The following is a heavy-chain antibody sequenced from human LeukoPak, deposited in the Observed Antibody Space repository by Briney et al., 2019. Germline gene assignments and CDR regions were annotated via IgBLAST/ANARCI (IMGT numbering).Heavy chain of an antibody. CDR1: GYSFTSYW. Sequence: GESLKISCKGSGYSFTSYWIGWVRQMPGKGLEWMGIIYPGDSDTRYSPSFQGQVTISADKSISTAYLQWSSLKASDTAMYYCARPLDYYDSSGYNAFDIWGHGTMVTVSS. CDR3: ARPLDYYDSSGYNAFDI. D-gene: IGHD3-22*01. CDR2: IYPGDSDT. J-gene: IGHJ3*02. V-gene: IGHV5-51*01.